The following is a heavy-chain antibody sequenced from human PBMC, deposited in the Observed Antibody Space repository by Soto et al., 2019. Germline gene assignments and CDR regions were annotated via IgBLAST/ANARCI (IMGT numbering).Heavy chain of an antibody. Sequence: GSLRLSCASSGFTFSIYAMIWVLQAPVKGLEWVSAISGSGGSTYYADSVKGRFTISRDNSKNTLYLQMNSLRAEDTAVYYCAKGWIMITFGGVIPLDYWGQGTLVTVSS. CDR1: GFTFSIYA. CDR2: ISGSGGST. D-gene: IGHD3-16*02. J-gene: IGHJ4*02. V-gene: IGHV3-23*01. CDR3: AKGWIMITFGGVIPLDY.